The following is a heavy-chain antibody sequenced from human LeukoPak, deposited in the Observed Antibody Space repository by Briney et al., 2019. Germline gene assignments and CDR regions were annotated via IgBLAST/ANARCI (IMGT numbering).Heavy chain of an antibody. CDR1: GYSFTSYW. J-gene: IGHJ4*02. CDR2: IDPSDSYT. CDR3: ARPWGAGYSSGWYGY. Sequence: GESLRISRKGSGYSFTSYWISWVRQMPGKGLEWMGRIDPSDSYTNYSPSFQGHVTISADKSISTAYLQWSSLKASDTAMYYCARPWGAGYSSGWYGYWGQGTLVTVSS. V-gene: IGHV5-10-1*01. D-gene: IGHD6-19*01.